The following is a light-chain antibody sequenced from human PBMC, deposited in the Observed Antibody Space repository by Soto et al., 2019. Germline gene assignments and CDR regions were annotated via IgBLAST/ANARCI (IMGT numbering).Light chain of an antibody. CDR3: QQYNSERT. CDR2: DAS. V-gene: IGKV1-5*01. CDR1: QSIGFR. J-gene: IGKJ1*01. Sequence: DIQMTQSPSTLSASVGDRVTITCRASQSIGFRLAWYQHKPGKAPNLLIYDASSLQAGVPSRFGGSGSGTEFILTISSLQPDDFATYYCQQYNSERTFGQGTKVDIK.